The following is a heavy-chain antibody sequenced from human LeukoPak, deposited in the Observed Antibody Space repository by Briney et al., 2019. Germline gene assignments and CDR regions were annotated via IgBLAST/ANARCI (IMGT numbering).Heavy chain of an antibody. J-gene: IGHJ4*02. CDR1: GGSFSGYY. CDR3: ASGATMVRVVVITEGIDYFDY. V-gene: IGHV4-34*01. CDR2: INHSGST. D-gene: IGHD3-10*01. Sequence: SETLSLTCAVYGGSFSGYYWSWIRQPPGKGLEWIGEINHSGSTNYNPSLKSRVTISVDTSKNQFSLKLSSVTAADTAVYYCASGATMVRVVVITEGIDYFDYWGQGTLVTVSS.